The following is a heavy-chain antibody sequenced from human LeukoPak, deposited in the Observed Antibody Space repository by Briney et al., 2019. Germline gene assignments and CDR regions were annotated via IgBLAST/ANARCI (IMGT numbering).Heavy chain of an antibody. CDR3: AVEGGSGSYP. D-gene: IGHD3-10*01. J-gene: IGHJ5*02. CDR2: IYTSGST. Sequence: PSQTLSLTCTVSGGSISSGSYYWSWIRQPAGKGLEWIGRIYTSGSTNYNPSLKSRVTISVDMSKNQFSLKLSSVTAADTAVYYCAVEGGSGSYPWGQGTLVTVSS. CDR1: GGSISSGSYY. V-gene: IGHV4-61*02.